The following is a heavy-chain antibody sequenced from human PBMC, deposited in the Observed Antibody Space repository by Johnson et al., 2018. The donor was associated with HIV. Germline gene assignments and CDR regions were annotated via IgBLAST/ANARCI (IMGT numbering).Heavy chain of an antibody. CDR1: GFSVSNTY. V-gene: IGHV3-66*01. CDR2: IYSGGST. D-gene: IGHD3-22*01. CDR3: AKAGGYDSSGLNDAFDI. Sequence: EMQLVESGGGLVEPGGSLRLSCGASGFSVSNTYMNWVRQAPGKGLEWVSVIYSGGSTYYADSVRGRFTISRDNSKNALYLQMSSLRVEDTAVYYCAKAGGYDSSGLNDAFDIWGQGTMVTVSS. J-gene: IGHJ3*02.